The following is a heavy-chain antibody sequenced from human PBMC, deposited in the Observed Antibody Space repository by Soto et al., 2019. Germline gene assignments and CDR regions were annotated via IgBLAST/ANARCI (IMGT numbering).Heavy chain of an antibody. CDR3: ARDGYAGNYYYYGMDV. CDR2: IYYSGST. J-gene: IGHJ6*02. Sequence: SETLSLTCTVSGGSISSSSYYWGWIRQPPGKGLEWIGSIYYSGSTYYNPSLKSRVTISVDTSKNQFSLKLSSVTAADTAVYYCARDGYAGNYYYYGMDVWGQGTTVTSP. D-gene: IGHD2-2*01. CDR1: GGSISSSSYY. V-gene: IGHV4-39*02.